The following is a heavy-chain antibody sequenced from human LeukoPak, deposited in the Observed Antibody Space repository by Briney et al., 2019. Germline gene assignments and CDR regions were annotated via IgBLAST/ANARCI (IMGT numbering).Heavy chain of an antibody. CDR2: IYHSGST. J-gene: IGHJ5*01. D-gene: IGHD3-3*01. CDR1: GGSISSGGHY. CDR3: GSGLSASDC. V-gene: IGHV4-30-2*01. Sequence: PSQTLSLTCTVSGGSISSGGHYWRWIRQPPGKGLEWIAYIYHSGSTYYNPSLNSPVTQSVDPSKNQFSLKLRSVTAADTGRYYAGSGLSASDCWGHGTLVTVAS.